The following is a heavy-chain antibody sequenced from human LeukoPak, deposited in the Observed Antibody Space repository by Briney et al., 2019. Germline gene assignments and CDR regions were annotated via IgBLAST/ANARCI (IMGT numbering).Heavy chain of an antibody. CDR2: ISAYNGNT. V-gene: IGHV1-18*01. CDR1: GYTFTSYG. D-gene: IGHD6-19*01. Sequence: ASVKVSCTASGYTFTSYGISWVRQAPGQGLEWMGWISAYNGNTNYAQKLQGRVTMTTDTSTSTAYMELRSLRSDDTAVYYCARRIAVAGTDWFDPWGQGTLVTVSS. CDR3: ARRIAVAGTDWFDP. J-gene: IGHJ5*02.